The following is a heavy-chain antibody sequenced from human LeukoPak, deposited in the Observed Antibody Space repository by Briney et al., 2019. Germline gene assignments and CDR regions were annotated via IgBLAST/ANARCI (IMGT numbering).Heavy chain of an antibody. V-gene: IGHV3-21*01. CDR1: GFTFSSYS. CDR3: ARVQYYYDSSGDKTYFDY. CDR2: ISSSSSYI. Sequence: GSLRLSCSASGFTFSSYSMNWVHQPPGKGLELVSSISSSSSYIYYADSVKGRFTISRDNAKNSLYLQVNSLRAEDTAVYYCARVQYYYDSSGDKTYFDYWGQGTLVTVSS. D-gene: IGHD3-22*01. J-gene: IGHJ4*02.